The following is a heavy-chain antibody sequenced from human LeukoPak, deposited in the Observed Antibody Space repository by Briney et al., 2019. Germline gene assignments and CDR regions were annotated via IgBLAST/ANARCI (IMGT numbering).Heavy chain of an antibody. CDR2: ICAYNCNT. D-gene: IGHD3-16*02. CDR1: GYTSTSYG. V-gene: IGHV1-18*01. CDR3: ARDTPHLHYDYVWGSYRYTLDY. J-gene: IGHJ4*02. Sequence: ASLKVSCKASGYTSTSYGISWVRQAPEQGLERMDRICAYNCNTNYAQKPSGRLTMPTDTSTSTAYMELRSLRSDDTAVYYCARDTPHLHYDYVWGSYRYTLDYWGQGTLVTVSS.